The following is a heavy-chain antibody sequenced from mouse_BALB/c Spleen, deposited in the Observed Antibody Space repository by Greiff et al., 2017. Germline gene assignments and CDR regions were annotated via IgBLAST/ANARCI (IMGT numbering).Heavy chain of an antibody. Sequence: VKLMESGPGLVQPSQSLSITCTATGFSLTSYGVHWVRQSPGKGLEWLGVIWSGGRTDYNAAFISRLSISKDNSKSQVFFKMNSLQANDTAIYYCDSIYYDYGVGAMDYWGQGTSVTVSS. CDR1: GFSLTSYG. D-gene: IGHD2-4*01. CDR2: IWSGGRT. J-gene: IGHJ4*01. V-gene: IGHV2-2*02. CDR3: DSIYYDYGVGAMDY.